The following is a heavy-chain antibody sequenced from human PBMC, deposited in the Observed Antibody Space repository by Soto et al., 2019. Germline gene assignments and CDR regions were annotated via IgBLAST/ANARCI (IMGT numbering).Heavy chain of an antibody. V-gene: IGHV4-39*01. J-gene: IGHJ4*02. CDR3: ARLGGYVSVGYYYLWDS. Sequence: PKGTVSVTCVDSDGSLNSKSTYWGWIRQPPGKGLEWIGVINHSGSTYHNLSLKGRVTMSVDASRNQFSLKLTSMTAADTAVYYCARLGGYVSVGYYYLWDSWGQGTLVTVSS. CDR2: INHSGST. D-gene: IGHD3-22*01. CDR1: DGSLNSKSTY.